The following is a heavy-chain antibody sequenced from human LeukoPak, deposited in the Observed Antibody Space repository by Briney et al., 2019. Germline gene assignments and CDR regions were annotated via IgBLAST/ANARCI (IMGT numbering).Heavy chain of an antibody. CDR1: GGSISSYY. CDR2: IYTSGST. CDR3: ARDQWGDYDSSGYYYSDY. V-gene: IGHV4-4*07. J-gene: IGHJ4*02. Sequence: PSETLSLTCSVSGGSISSYYCTWIRQPAGKGLEWIGRIYTSGSTNYNPSLKSRVTMSVDTSKNQFSLKLSSVTAADTAVYYCARDQWGDYDSSGYYYSDYWGQGTLVTVSS. D-gene: IGHD3-22*01.